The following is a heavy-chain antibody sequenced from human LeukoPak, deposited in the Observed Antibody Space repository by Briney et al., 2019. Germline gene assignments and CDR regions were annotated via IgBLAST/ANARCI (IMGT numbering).Heavy chain of an antibody. CDR2: IYYSGST. D-gene: IGHD6-6*01. J-gene: IGHJ6*03. CDR1: GGSISSSSYY. V-gene: IGHV4-39*01. CDR3: ARASIEYSSSSDQPYYYYYMDV. Sequence: PSETLSLTCTVSGGSISSSSYYWGWIRQPPGKGLEWIGSIYYSGSTYYNPSLKSRVTISVDTSKNQFSLKLSSVTAADTAVYYCARASIEYSSSSDQPYYYYYMDVWGKGTTVTVSS.